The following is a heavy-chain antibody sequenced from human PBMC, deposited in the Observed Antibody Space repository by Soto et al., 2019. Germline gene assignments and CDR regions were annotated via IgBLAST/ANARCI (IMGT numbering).Heavy chain of an antibody. CDR2: ISGSGGST. J-gene: IGHJ6*02. CDR1: GFTFSSYA. CDR3: AKAPDTYYDFWSGYSLFYGMDV. D-gene: IGHD3-3*01. V-gene: IGHV3-23*01. Sequence: GSLRLSCAASGFTFSSYAMSWVRQAPGKGLEWVSAISGSGGSTYYADSVKGRFTISRDNSKNTLYLQMNSLRAEDTAVYYCAKAPDTYYDFWSGYSLFYGMDVWGQGTTVTVSS.